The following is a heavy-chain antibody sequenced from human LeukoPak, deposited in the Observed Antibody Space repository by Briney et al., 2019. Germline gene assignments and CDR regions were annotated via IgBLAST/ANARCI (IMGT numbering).Heavy chain of an antibody. CDR1: GGSISSYY. Sequence: PSETLSLTCTVSGGSISSYYWSWIRQPPGKGLEWIGYIYYSGSTNYNPSLKSRVTISVDTSKNQFSLKLSSVTAADTAVYYCARDRSKLWLPDAFDIWGQGTMVTVSS. J-gene: IGHJ3*02. CDR3: ARDRSKLWLPDAFDI. CDR2: IYYSGST. V-gene: IGHV4-59*01. D-gene: IGHD5-18*01.